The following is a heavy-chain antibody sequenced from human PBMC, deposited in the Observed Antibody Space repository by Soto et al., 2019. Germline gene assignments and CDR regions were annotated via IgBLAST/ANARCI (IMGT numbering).Heavy chain of an antibody. CDR2: IYTSGST. CDR3: ANQIAGADYFYX. Sequence: LSLTCTVYGCSISSHYWSWIRQPAGKGLEWIVRIYTSGSTNYNPPLKSRVTMSVDTSKNQFSLKLSSVTAADTAVYYCANQIAGADYFYXWGQVTLVTVSX. CDR1: GCSISSHY. D-gene: IGHD6-19*01. V-gene: IGHV4-4*07. J-gene: IGHJ4*02.